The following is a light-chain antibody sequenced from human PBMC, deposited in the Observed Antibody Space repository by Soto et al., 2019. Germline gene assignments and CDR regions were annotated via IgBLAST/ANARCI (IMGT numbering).Light chain of an antibody. Sequence: EILLTQSPCTLSLSPGERATLSCRASQSVSSSYLAWYQQKPGQAPRLLIYGASSRATGIPDRFSGSGSGTDFTLTISRLEPEDFAVYYCQQYGSSPLTFGGGTKV. J-gene: IGKJ4*01. CDR1: QSVSSSY. CDR3: QQYGSSPLT. CDR2: GAS. V-gene: IGKV3-20*01.